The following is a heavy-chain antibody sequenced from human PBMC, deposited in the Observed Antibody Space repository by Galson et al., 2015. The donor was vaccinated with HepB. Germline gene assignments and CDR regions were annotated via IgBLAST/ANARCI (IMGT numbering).Heavy chain of an antibody. CDR3: ARHSLPVVVTGTLDY. CDR2: ISSSSSYI. CDR1: GFTFSSYS. J-gene: IGHJ4*02. D-gene: IGHD2-21*02. V-gene: IGHV3-21*04. Sequence: SLRLSCAASGFTFSSYSMNWVRQAPGKGLEWVSSISSSSSYIYYADSVKGRFTISRDNAKNSLYLQMNSLRAEDTAMYYCARHSLPVVVTGTLDYWDQGTLITVSS.